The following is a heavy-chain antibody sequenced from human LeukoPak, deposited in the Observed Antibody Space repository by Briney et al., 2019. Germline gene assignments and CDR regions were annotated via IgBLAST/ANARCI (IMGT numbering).Heavy chain of an antibody. CDR1: GGSISSYY. CDR2: IYYSGST. CDR3: ARAQGSDAFDI. V-gene: IGHV4-59*01. J-gene: IGHJ3*02. Sequence: SETLSLTCTVSGGSISSYYWSWVRQPPGKGLEWIGYIYYSGSTNYNPSLKSRLTISVDTSKTQFSLKLSSVTAADTAVYYCARAQGSDAFDIWGQGTMVTVSS.